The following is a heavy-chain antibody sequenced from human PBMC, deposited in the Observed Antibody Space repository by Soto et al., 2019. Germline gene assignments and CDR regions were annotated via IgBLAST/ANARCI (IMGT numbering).Heavy chain of an antibody. CDR2: VHHSGST. CDR1: GYSISSGYH. Sequence: QVQLQESGPGLVKPSETLSLTCAVSGYSISSGYHWAWIRQPPGKGLEWLGSVHHSGSTYYNPSLKSRLTMSVDKSKNQFSLILTSVTAADTAVYYCARQDRMVVEGRWFDPWGQGTLVTVSS. J-gene: IGHJ5*02. CDR3: ARQDRMVVEGRWFDP. V-gene: IGHV4-38-2*01. D-gene: IGHD2-15*01.